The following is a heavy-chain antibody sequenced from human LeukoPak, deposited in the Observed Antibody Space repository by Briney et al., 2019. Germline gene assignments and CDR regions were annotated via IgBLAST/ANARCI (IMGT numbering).Heavy chain of an antibody. V-gene: IGHV4-59*01. CDR1: GGSISSYY. J-gene: IGHJ4*02. D-gene: IGHD6-13*01. CDR2: IYYSGST. CDR3: ARVHYSSSWYFDY. Sequence: SETLSLTCTVSGGSISSYYWSWIRQPPGKGLEWIGYIYYSGSTNYNPSLKSRVTISVDTSKNQFSLRLSSVTAADTAVYYCARVHYSSSWYFDYWGQGTLVTVSS.